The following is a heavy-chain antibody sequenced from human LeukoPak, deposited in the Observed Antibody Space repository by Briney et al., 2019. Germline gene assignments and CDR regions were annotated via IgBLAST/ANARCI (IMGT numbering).Heavy chain of an antibody. V-gene: IGHV3-7*04. CDR2: IKEDGTEK. CDR3: ARVSTYCSGGSCYPKQFDY. D-gene: IGHD2-15*01. Sequence: GGSLRLSCAASGFTFSSYGMHWVRQAPGKGLEWVANIKEDGTEKFYVDSVKGRFTISRDNAKNSLYLQMNSLRAEDTAVYYCARVSTYCSGGSCYPKQFDYWGQGTLVTVSS. CDR1: GFTFSSYG. J-gene: IGHJ4*02.